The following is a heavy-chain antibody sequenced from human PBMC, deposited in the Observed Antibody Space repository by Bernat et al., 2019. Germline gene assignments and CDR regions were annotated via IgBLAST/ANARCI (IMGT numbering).Heavy chain of an antibody. CDR2: ISYDGIYK. CDR1: GFTFSSYA. V-gene: IGHV3-30*04. CDR3: AKAVPLWFGESTYYFDY. Sequence: QVQLVESGGGVVQPGRSLRLSCAASGFTFSSYAMHWVRQAPGKGLEWVAVISYDGIYKYYADPVKGRFTISRDNSKNTLYLQMNSLRVEDTAVYYCAKAVPLWFGESTYYFDYWGQGTLVTVSP. J-gene: IGHJ4*02. D-gene: IGHD3-10*01.